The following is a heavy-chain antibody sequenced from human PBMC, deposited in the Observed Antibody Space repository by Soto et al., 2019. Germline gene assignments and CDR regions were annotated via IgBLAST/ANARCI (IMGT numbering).Heavy chain of an antibody. V-gene: IGHV1-69*13. Sequence: GASVKVSCKASGGTFSSYAISWVRQAPGQGLEWKGGIIPIFGTANYAQKFQGRVTITADESTSTAYMELSSLRSEDTAVYYCARREFGQGIDYWGQGTLVTVSS. D-gene: IGHD3-10*01. J-gene: IGHJ4*02. CDR3: ARREFGQGIDY. CDR1: GGTFSSYA. CDR2: IIPIFGTA.